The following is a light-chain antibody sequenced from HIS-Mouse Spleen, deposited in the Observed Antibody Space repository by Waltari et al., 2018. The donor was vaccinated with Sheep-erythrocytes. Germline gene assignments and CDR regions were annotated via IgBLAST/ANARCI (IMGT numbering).Light chain of an antibody. CDR3: CSYAGSSTPWV. CDR2: EGS. J-gene: IGLJ3*02. CDR1: SSDVGSYNL. Sequence: QSALTQPASVSGSPGQSITISCTGTSSDVGSYNLVSWYQQHPGKAPKLTIYEGSKRPSGVSNRFSDSKSGNTASLTISGLQAEDEADYYCCSYAGSSTPWVFGGGTKLTVL. V-gene: IGLV2-23*01.